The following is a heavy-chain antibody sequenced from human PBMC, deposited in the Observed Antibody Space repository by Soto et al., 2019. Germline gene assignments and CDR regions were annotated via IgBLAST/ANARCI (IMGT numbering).Heavy chain of an antibody. V-gene: IGHV4-59*01. CDR1: GGSISPYF. CDR3: GRGAGSSSGDF. CDR2: IYYSGST. D-gene: IGHD6-25*01. J-gene: IGHJ4*02. Sequence: SETLSLTCAVSGGSISPYFWSWIRQPPGKGLEWIGYIYYSGSTSYNPSLKSRVIISVDTSKNQFSLNLSSVTAADTAVYYCGRGAGSSSGDFWGQGTLVTVSS.